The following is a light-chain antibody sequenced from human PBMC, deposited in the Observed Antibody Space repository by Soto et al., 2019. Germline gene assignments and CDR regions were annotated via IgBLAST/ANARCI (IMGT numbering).Light chain of an antibody. CDR3: LQDYNYTRT. Sequence: IQMTQSPSTLSGSVGARVTINCRASQTISSWLAWYQKKTGKDPKMMIYAASSLQSGVPSRFSGIVSGTDFTLTICRLQTEDCATYECLQDYNYTRTFGQRTKVDIK. CDR1: QTISSW. V-gene: IGKV1-6*01. CDR2: AAS. J-gene: IGKJ1*01.